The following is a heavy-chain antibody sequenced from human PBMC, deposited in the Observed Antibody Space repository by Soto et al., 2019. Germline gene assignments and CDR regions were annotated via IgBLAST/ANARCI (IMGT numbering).Heavy chain of an antibody. Sequence: GESLKISCKGSGYSFTNYWIGWVRQMPGKGLEWMGIIYPGDSDTRYSPSFQGQVTISADTSLSTAYLQWSTLKPSDTAIYYCVAAARDRLDLWSQGTLVTVSS. CDR1: GYSFTNYW. CDR3: VAAARDRLDL. CDR2: IYPGDSDT. J-gene: IGHJ1*01. D-gene: IGHD6-6*01. V-gene: IGHV5-51*01.